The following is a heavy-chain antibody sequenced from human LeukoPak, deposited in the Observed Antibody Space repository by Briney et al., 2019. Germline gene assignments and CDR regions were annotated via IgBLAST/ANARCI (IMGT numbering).Heavy chain of an antibody. CDR2: IARDGSIK. D-gene: IGHD1-26*01. CDR1: GFTFSSYS. Sequence: AGGSLRLSCAASGFTFSSYSMHWVRQAPGKGLEWVAVIARDGSIKYYADSVKGRFTISRDNSKDTVYVQVNSLRAEDTAVYYCAKERQEGATPFDYWGQGSLVTVSS. V-gene: IGHV3-30*04. CDR3: AKERQEGATPFDY. J-gene: IGHJ4*02.